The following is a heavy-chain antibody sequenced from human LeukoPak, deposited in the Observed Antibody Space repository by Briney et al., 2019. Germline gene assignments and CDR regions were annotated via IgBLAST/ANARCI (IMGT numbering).Heavy chain of an antibody. Sequence: KPSETLSLTCTVSGGSISSSSYYWGWIRQPPGKGLEWIGSIYYSGSTYYNPSLKSRVTISENTSKNQSSLKLSSVTAADTAVYYCARSSPGWYCSSTSCYSSAFDIWGQGTMVTVSS. D-gene: IGHD2-2*01. CDR2: IYYSGST. J-gene: IGHJ3*02. CDR1: GGSISSSSYY. CDR3: ARSSPGWYCSSTSCYSSAFDI. V-gene: IGHV4-39*01.